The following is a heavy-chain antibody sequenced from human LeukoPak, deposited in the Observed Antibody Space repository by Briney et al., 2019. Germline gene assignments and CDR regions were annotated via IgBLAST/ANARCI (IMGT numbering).Heavy chain of an antibody. CDR3: ARGPNSNWSGLDF. V-gene: IGHV3-74*01. Sequence: GSLRLSCAASGFTFRDYTMNWVRQAPGKGLVWVSRISPTGSTTSYADSVKGRFTVSRDNAKNTLYLQVNNLRAEDTAVYYCARGPNSNWSGLDFWGQGTLLTVSS. D-gene: IGHD6-6*01. CDR2: ISPTGSTT. CDR1: GFTFRDYT. J-gene: IGHJ4*02.